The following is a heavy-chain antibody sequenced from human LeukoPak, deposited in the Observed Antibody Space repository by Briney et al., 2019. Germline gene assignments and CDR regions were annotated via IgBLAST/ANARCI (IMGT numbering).Heavy chain of an antibody. CDR1: GFTFSSYG. J-gene: IGHJ4*02. V-gene: IGHV3-30*02. CDR2: IRYDGSNK. D-gene: IGHD2-2*01. CDR3: VKGYCSSTSCYLFDY. Sequence: GSLRLSCAASGFTFSSYGMHWVRQARGKGLGWVAFIRYDGSNKYYADSVKGRFTISRDNSKNTLYLQMNSLRAEDTAVYYCVKGYCSSTSCYLFDYWGQGTLVTVSS.